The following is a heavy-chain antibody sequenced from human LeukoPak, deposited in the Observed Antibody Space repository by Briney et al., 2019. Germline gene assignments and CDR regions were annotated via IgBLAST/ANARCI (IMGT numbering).Heavy chain of an antibody. Sequence: GASVKVSCKVSGDTLSELTMHWVRQAPGKGLEWMGGFDPGAGEILYAQKFQGRVTMTEDTSTDTAYMELSSLRSEDTAVYYCATLGGDLSGSSDYWGQGTLVTVSS. J-gene: IGHJ4*02. CDR3: ATLGGDLSGSSDY. CDR2: FDPGAGEI. CDR1: GDTLSELT. V-gene: IGHV1-24*01. D-gene: IGHD2-21*02.